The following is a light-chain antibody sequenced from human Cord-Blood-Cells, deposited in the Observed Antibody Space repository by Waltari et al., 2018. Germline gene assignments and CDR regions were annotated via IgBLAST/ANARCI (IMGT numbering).Light chain of an antibody. CDR1: ALPKQY. CDR3: QSADSSGTYVV. Sequence: SYELTQPPSVSVSPGQTARIPCSGDALPKQYAYWYQQKPGQAPLLVISKDSERPSGTPERFSGASTGTTVTLTSSGVQAEDEADYYCQSADSSGTYVVFGGGTKLTVL. CDR2: KDS. V-gene: IGLV3-25*03. J-gene: IGLJ2*01.